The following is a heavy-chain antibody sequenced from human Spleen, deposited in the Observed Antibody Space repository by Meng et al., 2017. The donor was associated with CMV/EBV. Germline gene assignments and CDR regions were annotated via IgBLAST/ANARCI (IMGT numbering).Heavy chain of an antibody. D-gene: IGHD3-16*01. J-gene: IGHJ3*01. CDR3: AKGGGPVYDAFDV. CDR2: ISYDGNNK. Sequence: GESLKISCAASGFTFSLYTMHWVRLAPGKGLEWVAVISYDGNNKYYADSVKGRFTISRDNSKNTLYLQMNSLRAEDTAVYYCAKGGGPVYDAFDVWGQGTMVTVSS. V-gene: IGHV3-30-3*01. CDR1: GFTFSLYT.